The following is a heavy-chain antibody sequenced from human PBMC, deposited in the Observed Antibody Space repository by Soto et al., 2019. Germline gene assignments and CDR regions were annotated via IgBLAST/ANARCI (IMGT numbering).Heavy chain of an antibody. J-gene: IGHJ4*02. CDR1: GYTFTSYG. CDR2: ISAYNGNT. Sequence: QVQLVQSGAEVKKPGASVKVSCKASGYTFTSYGISWVRQAPGQGLEWMGWISAYNGNTNYAQKLQGRVTMTTDTATSTAYRERRSPRSDDTAGYYCARGTTITGYSSGWSLGYWGQGTLVTVSS. CDR3: ARGTTITGYSSGWSLGY. D-gene: IGHD6-19*01. V-gene: IGHV1-18*01.